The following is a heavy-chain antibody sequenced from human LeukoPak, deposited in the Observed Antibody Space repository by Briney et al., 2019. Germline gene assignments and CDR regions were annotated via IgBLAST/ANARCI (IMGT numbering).Heavy chain of an antibody. CDR1: RFTFSSYW. CDR3: ARGDSYSSAPLDY. Sequence: QPGGSLRLSCAASRFTFSSYWMHWVRQAPGKGLVWVSRINTDGSSTNYADSVKGRFTISRDNTKNMLYLQMNSLRAEDTAVYYCARGDSYSSAPLDYWGQGTLVTVSS. D-gene: IGHD3-10*01. CDR2: INTDGSST. V-gene: IGHV3-74*01. J-gene: IGHJ4*02.